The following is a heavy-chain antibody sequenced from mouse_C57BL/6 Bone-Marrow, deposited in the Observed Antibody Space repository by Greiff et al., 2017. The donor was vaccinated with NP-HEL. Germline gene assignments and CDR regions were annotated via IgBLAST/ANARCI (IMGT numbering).Heavy chain of an antibody. J-gene: IGHJ2*01. D-gene: IGHD3-2*02. CDR1: GFTFTDYY. Sequence: EVQVVESGGGLVQPGGSLSLSCAASGFTFTDYYMSWVRQPPGKALEWLGFIRNKANGYTTEYSASVKGRFTISRDNSQSILYLQMNALGAEDSATYYCARPDSSGYVPFDYWGQGTTLTVSS. V-gene: IGHV7-3*01. CDR3: ARPDSSGYVPFDY. CDR2: IRNKANGYTT.